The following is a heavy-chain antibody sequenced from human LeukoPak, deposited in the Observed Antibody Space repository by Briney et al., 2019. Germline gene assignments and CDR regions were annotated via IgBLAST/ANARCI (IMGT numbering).Heavy chain of an antibody. CDR1: GFTFSSYG. V-gene: IGHV3-30*18. CDR3: AKPLDYGDYYYYGMDV. D-gene: IGHD4-17*01. CDR2: ISYDGSNK. J-gene: IGHJ6*04. Sequence: GGSLRLSRAASGFTFSSYGMHWVRQAPGKGLEWVAVISYDGSNKYYADSVKGRFTISRDNSKNTLYLQMNSLRAEDTAVYYCAKPLDYGDYYYYGMDVWGKGTTVTVSS.